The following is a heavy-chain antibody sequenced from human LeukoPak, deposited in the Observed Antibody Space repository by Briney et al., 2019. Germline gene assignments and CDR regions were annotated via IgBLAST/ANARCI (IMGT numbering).Heavy chain of an antibody. J-gene: IGHJ4*02. Sequence: GGSLRLSCAASRFTFSSYEMNWVRQAPGKGLEWISYITTSGSTTYYADSVKGRFTVSRDNSKNTLYVQMDSLRAKDTAVYYCAKRGYTYGGHFDYWGQGALVTVSS. D-gene: IGHD5-18*01. V-gene: IGHV3-48*03. CDR2: ITTSGSTT. CDR3: AKRGYTYGGHFDY. CDR1: RFTFSSYE.